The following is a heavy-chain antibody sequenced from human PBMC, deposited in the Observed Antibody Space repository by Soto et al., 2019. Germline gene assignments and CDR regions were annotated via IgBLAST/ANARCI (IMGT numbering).Heavy chain of an antibody. CDR3: ARERRIVVVPAAPGWFDP. D-gene: IGHD2-2*01. J-gene: IGHJ5*02. V-gene: IGHV4-31*03. Sequence: PSETLSLTCTVSGGSISSGGYYWSWIRQHPGKGLEWIGYIYYSGSTYYNPSLKSRVTISVDTSKNQFSLKLSSVTAADTAVYYFARERRIVVVPAAPGWFDPWGQGTLVTVSS. CDR2: IYYSGST. CDR1: GGSISSGGYY.